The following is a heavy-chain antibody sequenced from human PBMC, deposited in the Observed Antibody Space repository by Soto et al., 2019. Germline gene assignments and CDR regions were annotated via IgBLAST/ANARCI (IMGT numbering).Heavy chain of an antibody. D-gene: IGHD3-10*01. CDR2: LYSDDSK. J-gene: IGHJ4*02. V-gene: IGHV3-66*01. CDR3: ARVFYRSESSYNALDY. CDR1: GVTVTGMY. Sequence: PAESLRLSCAVYGVTVTGMYSTLVRQAPGKGLEWVSLLYSDDSKYYADSLKGRFTISRDNVENSLFLQLDSLRVEDTAVYYCARVFYRSESSYNALDYWAQGTLVNVSS.